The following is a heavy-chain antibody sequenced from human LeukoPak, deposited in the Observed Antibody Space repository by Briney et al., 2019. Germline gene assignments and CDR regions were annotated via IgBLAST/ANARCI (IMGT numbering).Heavy chain of an antibody. CDR1: GFTFCSLW. Sequence: GGSLSLSCAASGFTFCSLWLSWVPQAQGKGREGLANIKQDGSEKYYVDSVKGRFTISRDNAKNSLYLQMISLRAEDTAVYYCARVGGRYSPLGYWGQGTLVTVSS. J-gene: IGHJ4*02. CDR2: IKQDGSEK. D-gene: IGHD3-16*02. CDR3: ARVGGRYSPLGY. V-gene: IGHV3-7*01.